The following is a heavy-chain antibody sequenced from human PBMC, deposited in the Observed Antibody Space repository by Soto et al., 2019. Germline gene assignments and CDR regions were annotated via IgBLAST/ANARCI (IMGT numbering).Heavy chain of an antibody. D-gene: IGHD7-27*01. V-gene: IGHV1-2*04. CDR3: ARGLNWGYYYYGMDV. Sequence: GASLKVSCKASGYTFTGYYMHWVRQAPGQGLEWMGWINPNSGGTNYAQKFQGWVTMTRDTSISTAYMELSRLRSDDTAVYYCARGLNWGYYYYGMDVWGQGTTVTVSS. CDR2: INPNSGGT. J-gene: IGHJ6*02. CDR1: GYTFTGYY.